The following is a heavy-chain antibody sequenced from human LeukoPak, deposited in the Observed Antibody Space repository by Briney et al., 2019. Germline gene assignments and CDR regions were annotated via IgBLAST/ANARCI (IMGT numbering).Heavy chain of an antibody. CDR1: GFTFSSHH. CDR3: ARTYYDSSGYNLAFDI. J-gene: IGHJ3*02. CDR2: ITSSSSTI. V-gene: IGHV3-48*04. D-gene: IGHD3-22*01. Sequence: GGSLRLSCAASGFTFSSHHMNWVRQAPGKGLEWVAYITSSSSTIYYADSVKGRFTVSRDNAGNSLYLQINSLRAEDTAVYYCARTYYDSSGYNLAFDIWGQGTMVTVSS.